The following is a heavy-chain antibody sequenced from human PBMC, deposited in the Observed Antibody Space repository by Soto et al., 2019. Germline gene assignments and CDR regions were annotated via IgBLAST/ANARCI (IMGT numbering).Heavy chain of an antibody. Sequence: SETLSLTCTVSGGSISSSSYYWGWIRQPPGKGLEWIGSIYYSGSTYYNPSLKSRVTISVDTSKNQFSLKLSSVTAADTAVYYCARLTPYYDFWSGYNWFDPWGQGTLVTVSS. V-gene: IGHV4-39*01. D-gene: IGHD3-3*01. CDR3: ARLTPYYDFWSGYNWFDP. J-gene: IGHJ5*02. CDR1: GGSISSSSYY. CDR2: IYYSGST.